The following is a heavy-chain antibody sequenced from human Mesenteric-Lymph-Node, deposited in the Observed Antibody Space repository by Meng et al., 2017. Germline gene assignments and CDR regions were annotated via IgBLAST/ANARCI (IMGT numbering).Heavy chain of an antibody. Sequence: GESLKISCAASGFTFSSYAMSWVRQAPGKGLEWVSAISGSGGSTYYADSVKGRFTISRDNAKNSLYLQMNSLRAEDTAVYYCARDFAYKCGGDCPFDYWGQGTLVTVSS. V-gene: IGHV3-23*01. CDR2: ISGSGGST. D-gene: IGHD2-21*02. J-gene: IGHJ4*02. CDR3: ARDFAYKCGGDCPFDY. CDR1: GFTFSSYA.